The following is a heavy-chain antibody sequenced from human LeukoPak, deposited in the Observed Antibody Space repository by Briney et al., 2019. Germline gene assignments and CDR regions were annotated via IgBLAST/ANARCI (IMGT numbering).Heavy chain of an antibody. J-gene: IGHJ4*02. CDR3: ARDGGGYGDYGDDY. V-gene: IGHV1-8*01. Sequence: ASVRVSCKASGYMFNKYGVSWVRQATGQGLEWMGWMNPNTGNTGYGERFQGRVTMTRDTSTSTVYMELSSLRSEDTAVYYCARDGGGYGDYGDDYWGQGTLVTVSS. CDR2: MNPNTGNT. CDR1: GYMFNKYG. D-gene: IGHD4-17*01.